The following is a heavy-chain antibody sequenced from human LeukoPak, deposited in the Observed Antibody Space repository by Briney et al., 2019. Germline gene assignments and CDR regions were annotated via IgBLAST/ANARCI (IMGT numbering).Heavy chain of an antibody. Sequence: GGSLRLSCAASGFTLSNFAMSWVRRAPGKGLVWVSAMSGGGASTFYADSVKGRFTISRDYSKNTLYLQMNSLRAEDTAVYYCAKVGGSDWGAFDIWGQGTMVTVSS. CDR2: MSGGGAST. D-gene: IGHD1-26*01. CDR1: GFTLSNFA. CDR3: AKVGGSDWGAFDI. V-gene: IGHV3-23*01. J-gene: IGHJ3*02.